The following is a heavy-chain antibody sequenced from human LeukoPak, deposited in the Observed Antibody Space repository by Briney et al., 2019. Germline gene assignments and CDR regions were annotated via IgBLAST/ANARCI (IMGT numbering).Heavy chain of an antibody. J-gene: IGHJ4*02. V-gene: IGHV1-69*05. CDR2: IIPIFGTA. D-gene: IGHD4-23*01. Sequence: ASVKVSCKASGCTFSSCAISWVRQAPGQGLEWMGGIIPIFGTANYAQKFQGRVTITTDESTSTAYMELSSLRSVDTAVYYCARAGYGGPFDYWGQGTLVTVSS. CDR1: GCTFSSCA. CDR3: ARAGYGGPFDY.